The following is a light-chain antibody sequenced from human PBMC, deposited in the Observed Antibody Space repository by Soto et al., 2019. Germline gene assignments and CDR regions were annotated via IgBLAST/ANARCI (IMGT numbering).Light chain of an antibody. CDR1: QAISTY. CDR2: AAS. V-gene: IGKV1-27*01. J-gene: IGKJ1*01. Sequence: DIQMTQSPTSLSASIGDRVTITCRASQAISTYLAWYQQKPGKVPSLLIYAASTLQSGVPSRFSGSGSGTDFTLTISSLQPDDFATYYCHQYYSFPRTFGQGTKVDIK. CDR3: HQYYSFPRT.